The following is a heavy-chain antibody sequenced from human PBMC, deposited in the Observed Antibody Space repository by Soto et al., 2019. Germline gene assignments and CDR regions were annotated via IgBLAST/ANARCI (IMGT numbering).Heavy chain of an antibody. Sequence: GGSLRLSCAASGFTFSSYWMHWVRQAPGKGLVWVSRINSDGSSTSYADSVKGRFTISRDNAKNTLYLQMNSLRAEDTAVYYCARSGMAKRDAFDIWGQGTMVTVSS. V-gene: IGHV3-74*01. CDR1: GFTFSSYW. CDR2: INSDGSST. CDR3: ARSGMAKRDAFDI. J-gene: IGHJ3*02. D-gene: IGHD1-20*01.